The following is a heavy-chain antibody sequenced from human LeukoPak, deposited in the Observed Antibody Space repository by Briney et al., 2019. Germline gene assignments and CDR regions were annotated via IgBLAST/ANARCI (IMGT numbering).Heavy chain of an antibody. CDR3: ARDLDSSGYYYAY. J-gene: IGHJ4*02. CDR1: GFTFSSFA. V-gene: IGHV3-30*04. Sequence: GGSLRLSCAASGFTFSSFAMHWVRQAPGKGLEWVAVISFDGSDKYYAEAVKGRFTISRDNSENTVYPQMNSLRAEDTAVYYCARDLDSSGYYYAYWGQGSLVTVSS. D-gene: IGHD3-22*01. CDR2: ISFDGSDK.